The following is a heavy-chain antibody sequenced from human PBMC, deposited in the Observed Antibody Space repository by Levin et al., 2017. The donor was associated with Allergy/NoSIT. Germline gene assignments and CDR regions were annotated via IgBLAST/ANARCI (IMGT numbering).Heavy chain of an antibody. V-gene: IGHV3-30*04. CDR3: AGDVGYSSSHLG. CDR2: ISYDGSNK. D-gene: IGHD6-13*01. CDR1: GFTFSSYA. J-gene: IGHJ4*02. Sequence: GESLKISCAASGFTFSSYAMHWVRQAPGKGLEWVAVISYDGSNKYYADSVTGRFTISRDNSKNTLYLQMNSLRAEDTDVYYCAGDVGYSSSHLGWGQGSLVTVSA.